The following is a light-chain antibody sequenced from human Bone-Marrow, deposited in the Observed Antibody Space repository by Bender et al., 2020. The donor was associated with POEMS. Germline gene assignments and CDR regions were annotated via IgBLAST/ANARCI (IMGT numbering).Light chain of an antibody. J-gene: IGLJ1*01. CDR3: QAWDNSAEF. CDR2: QDK. V-gene: IGLV3-1*01. Sequence: SYELTQPPSVSVSPGQTAIITCSGDKLGYKNVCWYQQKSGQSPILVMFQDKKRPSGIPERFFGSNSGDTATLTISGAQAVDEGEYYCQAWDNSAEFFGTGTKVTVL. CDR1: KLGYKN.